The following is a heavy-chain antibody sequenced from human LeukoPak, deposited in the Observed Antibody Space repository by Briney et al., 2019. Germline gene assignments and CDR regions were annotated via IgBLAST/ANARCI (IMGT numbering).Heavy chain of an antibody. J-gene: IGHJ5*02. CDR1: GYTFTSYD. CDR3: ARGVGGGGYCSSTSCDEWFDP. Sequence: ASVKVSCKASGYTFTSYDINGVRQATGQGREWMGWMNPNSGNTGYAQKFQGRVTIIRNTSISTAYMELSSLRSEDTAVYYCARGVGGGGYCSSTSCDEWFDPWGQGTLVTVSS. D-gene: IGHD2-2*01. CDR2: MNPNSGNT. V-gene: IGHV1-8*03.